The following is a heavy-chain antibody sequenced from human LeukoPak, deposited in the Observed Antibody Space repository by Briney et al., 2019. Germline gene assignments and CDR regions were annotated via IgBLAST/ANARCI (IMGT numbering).Heavy chain of an antibody. V-gene: IGHV3-33*01. Sequence: GGSLRLSCAASGFPFSSYVMHWLRQALGKGLEWVAVIWFDGGKIYYADSVKGRFTISRDNSKNTLYLQMNGLRAEDTAVYHCVRDFTNIRGGGYFDNWGQGTLVTVSS. D-gene: IGHD2/OR15-2a*01. CDR1: GFPFSSYV. CDR2: IWFDGGKI. J-gene: IGHJ4*02. CDR3: VRDFTNIRGGGYFDN.